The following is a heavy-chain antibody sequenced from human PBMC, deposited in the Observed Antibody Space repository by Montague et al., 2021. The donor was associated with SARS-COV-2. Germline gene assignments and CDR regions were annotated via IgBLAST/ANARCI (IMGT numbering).Heavy chain of an antibody. CDR2: IYYSGST. J-gene: IGHJ2*01. CDR3: ARVHIVVVTAMRYFDL. V-gene: IGHV4-31*03. Sequence: TLSLTCTVSGGSISSGGYYWSWIRQHPGKGLEWIGYIYYSGSTYYXLSLKSRVTISVDTSKNQFSLKLSSVTAADTAVYYCARVHIVVVTAMRYFDLWGRGTLVTVSS. CDR1: GGSISSGGYY. D-gene: IGHD2-21*02.